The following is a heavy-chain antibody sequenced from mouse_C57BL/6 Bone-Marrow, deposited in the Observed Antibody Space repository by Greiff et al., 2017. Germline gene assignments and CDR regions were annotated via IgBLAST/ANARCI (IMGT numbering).Heavy chain of an antibody. J-gene: IGHJ2*01. Sequence: QVQLQQSRPELVKPGASVKISCKASGYAFSSSWMNWVKQRPGKGLEWIGRIYPGDGDTNYNGKFKGKATLTADKSSSTAYMQLSSLTSEDSAVYFCARIGSGYAYFDYWGQGTTLTVSS. CDR1: GYAFSSSW. CDR3: ARIGSGYAYFDY. D-gene: IGHD3-2*02. V-gene: IGHV1-82*01. CDR2: IYPGDGDT.